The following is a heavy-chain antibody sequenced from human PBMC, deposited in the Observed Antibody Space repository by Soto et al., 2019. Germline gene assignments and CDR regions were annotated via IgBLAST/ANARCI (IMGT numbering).Heavy chain of an antibody. CDR2: FYKSGTT. CDR3: ARTYDNSVPISGGYAFAV. CDR1: GDSINSYY. Sequence: QVQLQESGPGLVKPSETLSFTCTVSGDSINSYYWSWIRQPPGKGLEWIAYFYKSGTTNYNPSLKSRATISVDTSKNHFSLKLSYGTAADPAVYYCARTYDNSVPISGGYAFAVWGQGPIPTLSS. D-gene: IGHD3-22*01. V-gene: IGHV4-59*01. J-gene: IGHJ3*01.